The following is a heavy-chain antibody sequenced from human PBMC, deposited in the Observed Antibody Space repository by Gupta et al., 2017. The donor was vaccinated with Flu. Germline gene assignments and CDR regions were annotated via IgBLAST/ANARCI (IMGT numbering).Heavy chain of an antibody. CDR2: IYPDDSDT. CDR1: GFSFSDYW. CDR3: ARTRYFDV. J-gene: IGHJ2*01. Sequence: EVQLVQSGAEVKKPGESLKISCKGSGFSFSDYWIAWVRQMPGKGLEWMGSIYPDDSDTTYSPSLQGQVTISADKSTNTAYLEWSSLKASDTGMYYCARTRYFDVWGRGTLVTVSS. V-gene: IGHV5-51*01.